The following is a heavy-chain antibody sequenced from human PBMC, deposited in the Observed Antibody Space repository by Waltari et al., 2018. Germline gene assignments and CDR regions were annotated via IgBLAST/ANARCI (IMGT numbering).Heavy chain of an antibody. CDR2: IRHTGDT. D-gene: IGHD6-19*01. V-gene: IGHV4-59*08. J-gene: IGHJ4*03. CDR1: GVSVSGYF. CDR3: ALWESGWRAFRF. Sequence: QVQLQESGPGLVKSSETLSLTCTVSGVSVSGYFWNWIRQAPGKGPEWIGYIRHTGDTKQNPSLKSRVTMSVDTSRNDFSLRLSSVTAADTAVHYCALWESGWRAFRFWGQGTLGTVSS.